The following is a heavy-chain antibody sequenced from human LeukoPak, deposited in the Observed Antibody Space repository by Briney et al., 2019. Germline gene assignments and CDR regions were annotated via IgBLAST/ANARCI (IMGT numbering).Heavy chain of an antibody. Sequence: SETLSLTCTVSGGSISSSSYYWGWIRQPPGKGLEWIGSIYYRGSTYYNPSLKSRVTISVDTSKNQFSLKLSSVTAADTAVYYCARDNRGPYYYYYMDVWGKGTTVTVSS. D-gene: IGHD3-16*01. J-gene: IGHJ6*03. CDR3: ARDNRGPYYYYYMDV. CDR1: GGSISSSSYY. CDR2: IYYRGST. V-gene: IGHV4-39*07.